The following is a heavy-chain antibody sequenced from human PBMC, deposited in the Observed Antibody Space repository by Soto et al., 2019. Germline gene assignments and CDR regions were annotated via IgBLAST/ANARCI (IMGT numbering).Heavy chain of an antibody. D-gene: IGHD3-3*01. V-gene: IGHV4-34*01. CDR1: GGSFSGYY. J-gene: IGHJ6*02. CDR2: INHSGST. CDR3: ARSRYYDFWSGYYRGYYYGMDV. Sequence: ETLSLTCAVYGGSFSGYYWSWIRQPPGKGLEWIGEINHSGSTNYNPSLKSRVTISVDTSKNQFSLKLSSVTAADTAVYYCARSRYYDFWSGYYRGYYYGMDVWAQGTTVTVSS.